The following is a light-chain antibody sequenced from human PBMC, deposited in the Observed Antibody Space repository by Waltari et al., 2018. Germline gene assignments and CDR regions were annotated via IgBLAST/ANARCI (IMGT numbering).Light chain of an antibody. J-gene: IGLJ3*02. CDR2: DVV. CDR3: CSYKRGATWV. V-gene: IGLV2-14*03. Sequence: QSVLTQPASVSGSPGQSITISCTGTSSDVGGYASVSWYQQSPGKAPKLIIYDVVKRPSGVSTRFSASKSDNTASLTISGLQAEDEGDYYCCSYKRGATWVFGGGTALTVL. CDR1: SSDVGGYAS.